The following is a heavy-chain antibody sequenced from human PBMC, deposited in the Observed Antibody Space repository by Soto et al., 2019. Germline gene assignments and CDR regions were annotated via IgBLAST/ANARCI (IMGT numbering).Heavy chain of an antibody. D-gene: IGHD1-26*01. V-gene: IGHV3-30-3*01. CDR1: GFTFGSYA. CDR3: ARDAIPDSGNPQFDY. CDR2: ISYDGSNK. J-gene: IGHJ4*02. Sequence: GGSLRLSCEASGFTFGSYAMHWVRQAPGKGLEWVAVISYDGSNKYYADSVKGRFTISRDNSKNTLYLQMNSLRSEDTAVYYCARDAIPDSGNPQFDYWGQGTLVTVSS.